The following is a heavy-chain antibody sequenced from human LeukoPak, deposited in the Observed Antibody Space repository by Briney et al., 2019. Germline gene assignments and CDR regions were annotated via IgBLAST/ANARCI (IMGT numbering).Heavy chain of an antibody. CDR3: ARGYEIGYFYYGMDV. V-gene: IGHV4-59*08. D-gene: IGHD3-9*01. CDR2: IYYSGST. J-gene: IGHJ6*02. CDR1: GGSISSYY. Sequence: SETLSLTCTVSGGSISSYYWSWIRQPPGRGLEWIGYIYYSGSTNYNPSLKSRVTISVDTSKNQFSLKLSSVTAADTAVYYCARGYEIGYFYYGMDVWGQGTTVTVSS.